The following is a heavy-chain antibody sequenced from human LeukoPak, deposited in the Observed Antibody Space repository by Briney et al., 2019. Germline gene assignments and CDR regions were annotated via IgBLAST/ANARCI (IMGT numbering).Heavy chain of an antibody. CDR1: GFTFSSYW. CDR3: ARDLIWFGEFHDY. J-gene: IGHJ4*02. D-gene: IGHD3-10*01. V-gene: IGHV3-74*01. Sequence: VGSLRLSCAASGFTFSSYWMHWVRHAPGKGLVWVSRINSDGSSTSYADSVKGRFTISRDNAKNTLYLQMNSLRAEDTAVYYCARDLIWFGEFHDYWGQGTLVTVSS. CDR2: INSDGSST.